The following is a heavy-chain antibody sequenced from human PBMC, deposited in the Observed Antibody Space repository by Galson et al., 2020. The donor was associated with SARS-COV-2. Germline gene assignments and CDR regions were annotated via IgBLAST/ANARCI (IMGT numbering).Heavy chain of an antibody. CDR3: AKDETFGNYYYYIQH. D-gene: IGHD1-26*01. V-gene: IGHV3-30*18. CDR2: ISYDGTNK. J-gene: IGHJ1*01. CDR1: AFTFSGYA. Sequence: GGSLRLSCAASAFTFSGYAMHWVRQAPGKGPEWVAVISYDGTNKYYADSVKGRFTISRDNSENTLYLQMNSLRAEDTAVYYCAKDETFGNYYYYIQHWGQGTLVTVSS.